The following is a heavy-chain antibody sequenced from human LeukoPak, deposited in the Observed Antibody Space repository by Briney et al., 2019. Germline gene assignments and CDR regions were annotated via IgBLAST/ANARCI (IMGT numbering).Heavy chain of an antibody. J-gene: IGHJ4*02. V-gene: IGHV6-1*01. Sequence: SQTLSLTCAISGDSVSSNSAAWNWIRQSPSRGLEWLGRTYYRSKWYNDYAVSVKSRITINPDTSKNQFSLKLSSVTAADTAVYYCARTYSYGLYHFDYWGQGTLVTVSS. CDR3: ARTYSYGLYHFDY. D-gene: IGHD5-18*01. CDR2: TYYRSKWYN. CDR1: GDSVSSNSAA.